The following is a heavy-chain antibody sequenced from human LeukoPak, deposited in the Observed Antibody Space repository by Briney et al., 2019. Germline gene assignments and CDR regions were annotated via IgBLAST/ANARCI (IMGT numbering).Heavy chain of an antibody. J-gene: IGHJ4*02. CDR1: GFTFSSYG. Sequence: GGSLRLSCAASGFTFSSYGMHWVRQAPGKGLEWVAVIWYDGSNKYYADSVKGRFTISRDNSKNTLYLQMNSLRAEDTAVYYCAREGGSFLRYFDSWGQGTLVTVSS. CDR2: IWYDGSNK. D-gene: IGHD1-26*01. V-gene: IGHV3-33*01. CDR3: AREGGSFLRYFDS.